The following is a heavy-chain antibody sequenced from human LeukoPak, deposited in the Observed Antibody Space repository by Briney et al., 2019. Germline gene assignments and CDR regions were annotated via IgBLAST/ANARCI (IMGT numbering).Heavy chain of an antibody. CDR2: INPNIGDT. V-gene: IGHV1-2*02. J-gene: IGHJ4*02. CDR1: GYTFIGYY. D-gene: IGHD3-22*01. CDR3: ARGSSGYYYRMDY. Sequence: ASVKVSCKASGYTFIGYYSHWVRQAPGQGLEWMGWINPNIGDTNYAQQFQGRVTMTRDTSINTAYMELSRLKSDDTALYYCARGSSGYYYRMDYWGQGTLVTVSS.